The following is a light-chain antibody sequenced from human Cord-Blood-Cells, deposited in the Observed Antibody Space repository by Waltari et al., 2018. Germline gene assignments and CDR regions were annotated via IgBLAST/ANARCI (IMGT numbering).Light chain of an antibody. CDR3: QQYGSSPPYT. CDR2: GAS. V-gene: IGKV3-20*01. J-gene: IGKJ2*01. Sequence: EIVLTQSPCTLSLSPGERATLSCRASQRVSSSYLAWYQQKPGQAPRLLIYGASSRATGIPDRFSGSWSGTDFTLTISRLEPEDFAVYYWQQYGSSPPYTFGQGTKLEIK. CDR1: QRVSSSY.